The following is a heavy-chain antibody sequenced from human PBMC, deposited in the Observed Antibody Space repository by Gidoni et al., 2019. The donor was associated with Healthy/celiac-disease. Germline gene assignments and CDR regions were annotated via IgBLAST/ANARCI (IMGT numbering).Heavy chain of an antibody. CDR2: ISYDGSNK. CDR3: AKEKGDDYGDY. CDR1: GFTFSSHG. V-gene: IGHV3-30*18. Sequence: QVQLVESGGGVVQPGRSLRLPCAASGFTFSSHGMHWVRQAPGKGLEWVAVISYDGSNKYYADSVKDRFTISRDNSKNTLYLQMNSLRAEDTAVYYCAKEKGDDYGDYWGQGTLVTVSS. J-gene: IGHJ4*02.